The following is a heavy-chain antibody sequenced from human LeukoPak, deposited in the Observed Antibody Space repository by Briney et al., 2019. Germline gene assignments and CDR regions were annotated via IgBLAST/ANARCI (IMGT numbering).Heavy chain of an antibody. CDR1: GFTFSSYG. J-gene: IGHJ4*02. CDR2: IRYDGSNK. Sequence: QPGGSLRLSCAASGFTFSSYGMHWVRQAPGKGLKWVAFIRYDGSNKYYADSVKGRFTISRDNSKNTLYLQMNSLRAEDTAVYYCAKGGVLSVFRFLEWLFDYWGQGTLVTVSS. V-gene: IGHV3-30*02. CDR3: AKGGVLSVFRFLEWLFDY. D-gene: IGHD3-3*01.